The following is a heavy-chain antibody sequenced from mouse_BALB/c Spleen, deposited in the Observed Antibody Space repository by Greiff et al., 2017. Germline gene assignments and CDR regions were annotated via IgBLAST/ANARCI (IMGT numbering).Heavy chain of an antibody. CDR3: ARDYRVDY. CDR2: ISSGSSTI. J-gene: IGHJ4*01. Sequence: DVMLVESGGGLVQPGGSRKLSCAASGFTFSSFGMHWVRQAPEKGLEWVAYISSGSSTIYYADTVKGRFTISRDNPKNTLFLQMTSLRSEDTAMYYCARDYRVDYWGQGTSVTVSS. V-gene: IGHV5-17*02. D-gene: IGHD2-14*01. CDR1: GFTFSSFG.